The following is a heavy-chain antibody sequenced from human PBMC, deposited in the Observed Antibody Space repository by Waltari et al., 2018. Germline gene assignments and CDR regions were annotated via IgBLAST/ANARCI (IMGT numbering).Heavy chain of an antibody. D-gene: IGHD2-15*01. Sequence: QVQLQESGPGLVQPSQTLSLTCTVSVGSISSGDYSWSWLRQPPGKGLEWIGYIYYSGSTYYNPSLKSRVTISVDTSKNQFSLKLSSVTAADTAVYYGARDRGCSGGSCYYPDYWGQGTLVTVSS. J-gene: IGHJ4*02. V-gene: IGHV4-30-4*08. CDR1: VGSISSGDYS. CDR3: ARDRGCSGGSCYYPDY. CDR2: IYYSGST.